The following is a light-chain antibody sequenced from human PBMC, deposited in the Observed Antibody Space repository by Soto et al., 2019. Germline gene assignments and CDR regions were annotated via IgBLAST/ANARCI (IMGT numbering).Light chain of an antibody. CDR1: QSVSNS. CDR3: QQRSSWPPIT. V-gene: IGKV3-11*01. CDR2: DAS. Sequence: EIVLTQSPATLSLSPGERATLSCRASQSVSNSLAWYQQKPGQAPRLRIYDASDRATGIPARFSGSGSGTDFNFTISSLEPEDLAVYYCQQRSSWPPITFGQGTRLEIK. J-gene: IGKJ5*01.